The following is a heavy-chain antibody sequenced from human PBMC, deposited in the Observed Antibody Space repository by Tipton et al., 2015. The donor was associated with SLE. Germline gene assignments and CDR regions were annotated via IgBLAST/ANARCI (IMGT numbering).Heavy chain of an antibody. CDR1: GDSITTSFFQ. Sequence: TLSLTCTVSGDSITTSFFQWGWIRQPPGKGLEWIGSISYRGDTLYNPSLKSRVTISVDPSKSQFSLELRAVTAADTAVYYCASSALGGNDYDSTGYYYGIDYWGQGTLVTVSS. V-gene: IGHV4-39*07. J-gene: IGHJ4*02. CDR2: ISYRGDT. CDR3: ASSALGGNDYDSTGYYYGIDY. D-gene: IGHD3-22*01.